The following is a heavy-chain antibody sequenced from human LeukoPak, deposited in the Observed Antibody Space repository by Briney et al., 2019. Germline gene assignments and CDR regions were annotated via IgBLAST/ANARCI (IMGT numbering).Heavy chain of an antibody. V-gene: IGHV3-64D*06. CDR2: ISINGDET. CDR1: GFTFSAHF. D-gene: IGHD7-27*01. CDR3: IKDLAGTWSFDH. Sequence: PGESLRLSCSASGFTFSAHFMHWVRQAPGKGLEYVSSISINGDETFYAESVKGRFTVSRDNSKNTLYLQLSSLRVEDTAIYYCIKDLAGTWSFDHWGQGTLLTVSS. J-gene: IGHJ4*02.